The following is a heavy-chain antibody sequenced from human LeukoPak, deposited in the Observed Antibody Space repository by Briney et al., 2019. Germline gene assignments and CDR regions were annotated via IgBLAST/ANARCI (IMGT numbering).Heavy chain of an antibody. J-gene: IGHJ4*02. D-gene: IGHD3-22*01. Sequence: LSLTCTVSGGSISSGGYYWSWIRQHPGKGLEWIGYIYYSGSTYYNPSLKSRVTISVDTSKNQFSLKLSSVTAADTAVYYCARGGDYDSSGIDYWGQGTLVTVSS. V-gene: IGHV4-31*03. CDR1: GGSISSGGYY. CDR2: IYYSGST. CDR3: ARGGDYDSSGIDY.